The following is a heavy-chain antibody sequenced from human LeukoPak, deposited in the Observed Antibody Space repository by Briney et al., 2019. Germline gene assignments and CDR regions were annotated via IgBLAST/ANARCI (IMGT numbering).Heavy chain of an antibody. CDR1: GYTFTSYG. D-gene: IGHD6-13*01. Sequence: WASVKVSCKASGYTFTSYGISWVRQAPGQGLEWMGWISAYNGNTNYAQKLQGRVTMTTDTSTSTAYMELRSLRSDDTAVYYCARLTAPYSSSWYFPTGYYYYMDVWGKGTTVTISS. J-gene: IGHJ6*03. CDR2: ISAYNGNT. CDR3: ARLTAPYSSSWYFPTGYYYYMDV. V-gene: IGHV1-18*01.